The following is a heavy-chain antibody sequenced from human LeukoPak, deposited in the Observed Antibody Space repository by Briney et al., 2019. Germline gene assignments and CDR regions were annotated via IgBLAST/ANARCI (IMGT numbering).Heavy chain of an antibody. V-gene: IGHV4-39*07. D-gene: IGHD1/OR15-1a*01. J-gene: IGHJ6*03. CDR3: ARASGTARPFRYHYYYYMDV. Sequence: TSETLSLTCTVSGGSISSSSYYWGWIRQPPGKGLEWIGSIYYSGSTYYNPSLKSRVTISVDTSKNQFSLKLSSVTAADTAVYYCARASGTARPFRYHYYYYMDVWGKGTTVTVSS. CDR1: GGSISSSSYY. CDR2: IYYSGST.